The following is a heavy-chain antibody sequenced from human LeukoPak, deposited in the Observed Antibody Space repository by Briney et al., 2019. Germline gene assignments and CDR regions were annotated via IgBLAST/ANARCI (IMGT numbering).Heavy chain of an antibody. CDR1: GFTFSGSA. J-gene: IGHJ4*02. V-gene: IGHV3-73*01. CDR2: IRSKENTYAT. Sequence: GGSLKLSCAASGFTFSGSAMHRVRQASGKGLEWVGRIRSKENTYATSYAASVKGRFTISRDDSKKTAYLQMNSLKTEDTAVYYCTTTYYYDSSGYTLDYWGQGTLVTVSS. D-gene: IGHD3-22*01. CDR3: TTTYYYDSSGYTLDY.